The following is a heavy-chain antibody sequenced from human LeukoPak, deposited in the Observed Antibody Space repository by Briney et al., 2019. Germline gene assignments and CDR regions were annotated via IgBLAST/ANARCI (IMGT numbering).Heavy chain of an antibody. V-gene: IGHV4-59*08. D-gene: IGHD5-18*01. Sequence: SETLSLTCIVSGGSISSYYWSWIRQPPGKGLEWIGYIYSSGSTDYNPSLKSRVTISLDTSNHQFSLKLTSVTAADTAVYYCARHVGIHLWSLYFDYWGQGSLVTVPS. J-gene: IGHJ4*02. CDR3: ARHVGIHLWSLYFDY. CDR2: IYSSGST. CDR1: GGSISSYY.